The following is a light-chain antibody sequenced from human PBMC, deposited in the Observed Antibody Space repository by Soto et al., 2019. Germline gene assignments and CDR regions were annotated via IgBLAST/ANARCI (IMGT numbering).Light chain of an antibody. V-gene: IGLV7-46*01. J-gene: IGLJ3*02. Sequence: QAVVTQEPSLTVSPGGTVTLTCGSSTGAVTSDHYPYWFQQKPGQAPRTLIYDTSNKHSWTPARFSGSLLGGKAALTLSGAQPEDEADYYCLLSYSGDRPVVFGGGTKLTVL. CDR2: DTS. CDR3: LLSYSGDRPVV. CDR1: TGAVTSDHY.